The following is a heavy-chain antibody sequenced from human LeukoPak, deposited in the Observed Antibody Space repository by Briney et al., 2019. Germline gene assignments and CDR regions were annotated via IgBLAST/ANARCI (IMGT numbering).Heavy chain of an antibody. Sequence: GGSLRLSCAASGFTFSSCAMSWVRQAPGKGLEWVSAISYSGGTTYYADSVKGRFTISRDNSKNTLYLQMNSLRAEDTAVYYCAKGTMDGGQYYYDSSGGQGTLVTVSS. CDR2: ISYSGGTT. CDR3: AKGTMDGGQYYYDSS. D-gene: IGHD3-22*01. CDR1: GFTFSSCA. J-gene: IGHJ4*02. V-gene: IGHV3-23*01.